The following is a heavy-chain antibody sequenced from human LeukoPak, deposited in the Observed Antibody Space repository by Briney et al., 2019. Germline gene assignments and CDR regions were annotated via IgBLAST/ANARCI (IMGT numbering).Heavy chain of an antibody. CDR3: ARRAGGYSHPYDY. J-gene: IGHJ4*02. D-gene: IGHD4-23*01. Sequence: GGSLRLSCAASGFYFANYAMSWVRQAPGKGLEWVSLIYSDDTTLYADSVKGRFTISRDISKNTLYLQMSSLRAEDTAVYYCARRAGGYSHPYDYWGQGVLVTVSS. CDR2: IYSDDTT. CDR1: GFYFANYA. V-gene: IGHV3-53*01.